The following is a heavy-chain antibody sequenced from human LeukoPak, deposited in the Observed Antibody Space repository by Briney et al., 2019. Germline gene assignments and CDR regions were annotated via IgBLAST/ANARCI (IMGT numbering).Heavy chain of an antibody. J-gene: IGHJ4*02. CDR3: AKLSAGAAFDY. Sequence: GGSLRLPCATSGITLGGYAMRWVRQAPGKGLEWVSALSGSGGTASYADSVKGRFTISRDNSKHTLYLQMTNLRAEDTAVYYCAKLSAGAAFDYWGQGTMVTVSS. D-gene: IGHD3-10*01. V-gene: IGHV3-23*01. CDR2: LSGSGGTA. CDR1: GITLGGYA.